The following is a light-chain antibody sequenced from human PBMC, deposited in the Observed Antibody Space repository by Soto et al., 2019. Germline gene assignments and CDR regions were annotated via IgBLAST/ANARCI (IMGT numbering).Light chain of an antibody. V-gene: IGKV1-33*01. Sequence: DIQMTQSPSSQSASVGDRVTITCQASQDIKNYLNWYQQKPGKAPNLLIYDASNLKTGVPSRFSGSGSGTHCTFTITSLQPEDIATYYCQHYDHLPPLSFGGGTKVESK. J-gene: IGKJ4*01. CDR3: QHYDHLPPLS. CDR1: QDIKNY. CDR2: DAS.